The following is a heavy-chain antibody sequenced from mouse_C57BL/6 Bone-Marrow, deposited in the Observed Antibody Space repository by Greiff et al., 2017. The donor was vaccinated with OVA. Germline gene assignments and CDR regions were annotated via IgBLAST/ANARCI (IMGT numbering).Heavy chain of an antibody. Sequence: EVQLQQSGAELVRPGASVKLSCTASGFNIKDDYMHWVKQRPDQGLEWIGWIDPENGDTEYASKFQGKATITADTSSNTAYLQLSSLTSEDTAVYYCTVYYDYDGYYAMDYCGQGTSVTVSS. J-gene: IGHJ4*01. D-gene: IGHD2-4*01. V-gene: IGHV14-4*01. CDR1: GFNIKDDY. CDR2: IDPENGDT. CDR3: TVYYDYDGYYAMDY.